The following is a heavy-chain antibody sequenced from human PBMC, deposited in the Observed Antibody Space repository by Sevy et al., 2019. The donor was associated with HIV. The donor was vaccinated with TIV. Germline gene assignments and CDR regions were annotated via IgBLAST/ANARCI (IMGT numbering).Heavy chain of an antibody. V-gene: IGHV3-23*01. CDR3: AKVLVDTAMVSYFDY. J-gene: IGHJ4*02. Sequence: GGSLRLSCAASGFTFSSYAMSWVRQAPGKGLEWVSAISGSGGSTYYADSVKGRFTISRDNSKTTLYLQMNSLRAEDTAVYYCAKVLVDTAMVSYFDYWGQGALVTVSS. CDR2: ISGSGGST. CDR1: GFTFSSYA. D-gene: IGHD5-18*01.